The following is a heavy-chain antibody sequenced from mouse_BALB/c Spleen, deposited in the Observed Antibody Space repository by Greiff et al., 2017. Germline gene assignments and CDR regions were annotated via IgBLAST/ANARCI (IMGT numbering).Heavy chain of an antibody. CDR1: GFTFSSYG. J-gene: IGHJ4*01. Sequence: EVKLMESGGDLVKPGGSLKLSCAASGFTFSSYGMSWVRQTPDKRLEWVATISSGGSYTYYPDSVKGRFTISRDNAKNTLYLQMSSLKSEDTAMYYCASAYYGNYDYAMDYWGQGTSVTVSS. V-gene: IGHV5-6*01. CDR2: ISSGGSYT. D-gene: IGHD2-10*01. CDR3: ASAYYGNYDYAMDY.